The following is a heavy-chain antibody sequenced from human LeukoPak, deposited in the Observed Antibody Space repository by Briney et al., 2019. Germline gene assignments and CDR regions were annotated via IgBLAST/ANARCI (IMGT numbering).Heavy chain of an antibody. CDR3: ARVGGSSSYYYYGMDV. D-gene: IGHD6-6*01. CDR2: IYTSGST. CDR1: GGSISSYY. Sequence: VKPSETLSLTCTVSGGSISSYYWSWIRQPAGKRLEWIARIYTSGSTNYNPSLKSRVTMSVDTSKNQFSLKLSSVTAADTAVYYCARVGGSSSYYYYGMDVWGQGTTVTVSS. J-gene: IGHJ6*02. V-gene: IGHV4-4*07.